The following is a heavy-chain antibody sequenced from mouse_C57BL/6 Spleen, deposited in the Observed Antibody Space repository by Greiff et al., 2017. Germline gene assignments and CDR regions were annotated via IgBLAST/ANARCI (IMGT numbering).Heavy chain of an antibody. CDR2: IDPANGST. V-gene: IGHV14-3*01. CDR3: ARPYYYDCSYLDV. CDR1: GYNFNNSW. D-gene: IGHD2-13*01. Sequence: VQLQQPVAELVRPGASVKLSCKASGYNFNNSWMTWVKQRPGQGLEWIGGIDPANGSTNYNAKFQGKATITVDTSSNTAYVQLSSLTSEDSAVYYCARPYYYDCSYLDVCGRGNTVTVSS. J-gene: IGHJ1*03.